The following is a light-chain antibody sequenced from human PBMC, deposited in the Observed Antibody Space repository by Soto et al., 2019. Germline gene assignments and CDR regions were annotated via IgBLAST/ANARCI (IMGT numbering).Light chain of an antibody. V-gene: IGLV4-60*02. CDR1: SGHSSYI. CDR3: ETWDSNTRV. CDR2: LEGSGSY. J-gene: IGLJ2*01. Sequence: QSVLTQSSSASASLGSSVKLTCTLSSGHSSYIIAWHQQKPGKAPRYLMKLEGSGSYNKGSGVPDRFSGSSSGADRYLTISYLQFEDEADYYCETWDSNTRVFGGATKLTVL.